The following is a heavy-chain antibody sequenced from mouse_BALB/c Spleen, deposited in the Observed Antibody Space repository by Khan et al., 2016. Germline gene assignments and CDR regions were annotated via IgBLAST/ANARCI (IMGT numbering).Heavy chain of an antibody. V-gene: IGHV1-52*01. CDR1: GHPFTSYW. J-gene: IGHJ2*01. CDR3: ARGSTVFDY. Sequence: QVQLQQSGAELVRPGASVKLSCKASGHPFTSYWMNWFKQRPEQGLEWIGRIDPYDSETHYDQKFKDKAILTVDKSSSTAYMQHSSLTSEDSAVYYCARGSTVFDYWGQGTTLTVSS. CDR2: IDPYDSET. D-gene: IGHD1-1*01.